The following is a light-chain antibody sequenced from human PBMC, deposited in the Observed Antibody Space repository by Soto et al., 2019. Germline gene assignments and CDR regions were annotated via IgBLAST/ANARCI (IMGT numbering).Light chain of an antibody. Sequence: EIVLPQSPGTLSLSPGERATLSCRASQRVSSTFLAWYRHKPGQTPMLLIFGGSNRATGIPDRFTVSGSGTDVTLTITSLEPEDFAVYSCGKVVSATPPTFGQGNKLDI. CDR1: QRVSSTF. CDR3: GKVVSATPPT. J-gene: IGKJ1*01. V-gene: IGKV3-20*01. CDR2: GGS.